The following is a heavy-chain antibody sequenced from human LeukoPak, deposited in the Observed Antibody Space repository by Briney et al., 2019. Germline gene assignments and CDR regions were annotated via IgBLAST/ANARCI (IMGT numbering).Heavy chain of an antibody. V-gene: IGHV3-23*01. CDR3: ARGGVYSTSAVDY. Sequence: GGSLRLSCAASGFTFSSYGMSWVRQAPGKGLEWVSAISGSGGSTYYADSVKGRFTISRGNSKNTLYLQMNSLRADDTAVYYCARGGVYSTSAVDYWGQGTLVTVSS. CDR2: ISGSGGST. D-gene: IGHD6-6*01. CDR1: GFTFSSYG. J-gene: IGHJ4*02.